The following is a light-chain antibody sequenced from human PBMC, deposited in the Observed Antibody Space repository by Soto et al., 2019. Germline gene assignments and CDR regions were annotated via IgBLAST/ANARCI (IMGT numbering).Light chain of an antibody. CDR1: QSVSSTY. Sequence: EIVLTQSPGTLSQSPGERATLSCRARQSVSSTYLAWYQQKPGQAPRLLIYGASSRATGIPDRFSGSGSGTDFTLTISRLEPEDFAVYYCQQRSNFGQGTRLEIK. V-gene: IGKV3D-20*02. CDR3: QQRSN. CDR2: GAS. J-gene: IGKJ5*01.